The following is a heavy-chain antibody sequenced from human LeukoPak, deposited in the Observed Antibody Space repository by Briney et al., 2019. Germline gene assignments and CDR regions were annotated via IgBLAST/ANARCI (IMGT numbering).Heavy chain of an antibody. CDR3: AKDTTPPKAGLDP. V-gene: IGHV3-21*01. D-gene: IGHD1-14*01. J-gene: IGHJ5*02. Sequence: GGSLRLSCAASGFTFSDYNMNWVRQAPGKGLEWVSSITSSSSYMYYADSVKGRFTISRDNAGNSLYLQMNSLRAEDTAVYYCAKDTTPPKAGLDPWGQGTLVTVSS. CDR1: GFTFSDYN. CDR2: ITSSSSYM.